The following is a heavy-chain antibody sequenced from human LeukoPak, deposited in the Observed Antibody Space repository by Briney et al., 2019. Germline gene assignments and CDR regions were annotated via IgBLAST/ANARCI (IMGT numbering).Heavy chain of an antibody. V-gene: IGHV4-4*09. CDR2: IYTSGST. J-gene: IGHJ6*03. CDR1: GGSISSYY. CDR3: AELRPIAAPDKPPTLHYYLGR. Sequence: SETLSLTCTVSGGSISSYYWSWIRQPPGKGLEWIGYIYTSGSTNYNPSLKSRVTISVDTSKNQFSLELSSVTAADTAVYYWAELRPIAAPDKPPTLHYYLGRLGKGATVT. D-gene: IGHD1-14*01.